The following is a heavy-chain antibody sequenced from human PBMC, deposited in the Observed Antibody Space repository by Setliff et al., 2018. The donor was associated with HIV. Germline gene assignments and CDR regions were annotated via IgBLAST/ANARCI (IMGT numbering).Heavy chain of an antibody. J-gene: IGHJ3*02. CDR3: ARARTSGWPGFDAFDI. Sequence: ASVKVSCKAFGYPFTSYAMNWVRQAPGQGLEWMGWINTNTGNPTYAQGFTGRFVFSLATSVSTAYLQISSLKDEDTAVYYCARARTSGWPGFDAFDIWGQGTMVTVSS. V-gene: IGHV7-4-1*02. CDR2: INTNTGNP. CDR1: GYPFTSYA. D-gene: IGHD6-19*01.